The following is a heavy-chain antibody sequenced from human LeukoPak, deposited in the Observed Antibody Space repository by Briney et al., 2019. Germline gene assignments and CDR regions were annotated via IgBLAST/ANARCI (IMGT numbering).Heavy chain of an antibody. V-gene: IGHV4-30-2*01. CDR3: ASSKIAAAGTRFDP. Sequence: SETLSLTCTVSGGSISSGGYYWSWIRQPRGKGLEWIGYIYHSGSTYYNPSLKSRVTISVDRSKNQFSLKLSSVTAADTAVYYCASSKIAAAGTRFDPWGQGTLVTVSS. CDR1: GGSISSGGYY. D-gene: IGHD6-13*01. CDR2: IYHSGST. J-gene: IGHJ5*02.